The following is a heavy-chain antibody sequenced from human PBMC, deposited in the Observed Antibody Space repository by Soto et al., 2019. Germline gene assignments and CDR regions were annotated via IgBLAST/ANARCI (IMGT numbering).Heavy chain of an antibody. CDR3: ARAVEGAFDI. Sequence: PGGSLRLSCSASGFTFSSYWIHWVRQAPGEGLVWVSRINKDGSSTNYADSVRGRFTISRDNAKNTLYLQMNSLRGEDTAVYYCARAVEGAFDIWGQGTMVTVSS. D-gene: IGHD6-19*01. J-gene: IGHJ3*02. CDR2: INKDGSST. V-gene: IGHV3-74*01. CDR1: GFTFSSYW.